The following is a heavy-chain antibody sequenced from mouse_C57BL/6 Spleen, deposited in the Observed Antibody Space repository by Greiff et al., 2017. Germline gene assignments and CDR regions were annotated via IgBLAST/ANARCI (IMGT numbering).Heavy chain of an antibody. V-gene: IGHV1-20*01. J-gene: IGHJ4*01. CDR3: ARSDDDYYVGAMDY. CDR2: INPYNGDT. Sequence: DVKLQESGPELVKPGDSVKISCKASGYSFTGYFMNWVMQSHGKSLEWIGRINPYNGDTFYNQKFKGKATLTVDNSSSTAHMELRSLTAEDSAVYYCARSDDDYYVGAMDYWGQGTSVTVSS. CDR1: GYSFTGYF. D-gene: IGHD2-3*01.